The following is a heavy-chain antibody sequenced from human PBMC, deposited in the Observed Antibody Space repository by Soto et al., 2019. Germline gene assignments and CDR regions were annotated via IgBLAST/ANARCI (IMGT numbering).Heavy chain of an antibody. CDR2: ISYDGSNK. CDR1: GFTFSSYG. CDR3: ATIRRPSSSWNYYFYGMDV. Sequence: PGGCLRLSCAASGFTFSSYGMHCVRQAPGKGLGRVVVISYDGSNKYYADSVKGRFTISRDNSKNTLYLHMHRLRAEDTAAYYCATIRRPSSSWNYYFYGMDVWGQGTTVNVSS. V-gene: IGHV3-30*03. J-gene: IGHJ6*02. D-gene: IGHD6-13*01.